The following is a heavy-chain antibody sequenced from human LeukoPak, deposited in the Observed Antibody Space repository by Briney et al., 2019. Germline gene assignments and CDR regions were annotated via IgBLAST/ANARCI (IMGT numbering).Heavy chain of an antibody. D-gene: IGHD6-13*01. CDR2: IYHSGST. Sequence: PSETLSLTCTVSGGSISSGGYYWSWIRQPPGKGLEWIGYIYHSGSTYYNPSLKSRVTISVDRSKNQFSLKLSSVTAADTAVYYCARDHGGSSSWYFDYWGQGTLVTVSS. CDR3: ARDHGGSSSWYFDY. CDR1: GGSISSGGYY. J-gene: IGHJ4*02. V-gene: IGHV4-30-2*01.